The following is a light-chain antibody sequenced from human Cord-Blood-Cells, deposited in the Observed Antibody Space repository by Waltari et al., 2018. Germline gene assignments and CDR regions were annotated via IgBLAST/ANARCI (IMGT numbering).Light chain of an antibody. CDR3: QQDYSTPYS. Sequence: DIVMTQSPDSLAVSLGERATINCKFSPSVLYSSNNKNYLAWYQQKPGQPHKLLIYWVSTRESGVPDRFSGSGSGTDFTLTISSLQAEDVAVYYCQQDYSTPYSFGQGTKLEIK. CDR1: PSVLYSSNNKNY. V-gene: IGKV4-1*01. CDR2: WVS. J-gene: IGKJ2*03.